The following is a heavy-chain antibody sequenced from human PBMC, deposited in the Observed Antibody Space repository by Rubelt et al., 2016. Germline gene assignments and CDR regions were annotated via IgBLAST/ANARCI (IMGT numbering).Heavy chain of an antibody. CDR3: ARSKYYVRRGYPSPFEN. CDR1: GGSMSTFY. D-gene: IGHD3-22*01. V-gene: IGHV4-59*01. CDR2: IYSSGST. Sequence: QVQLQESGPGLVKPSETLSLTRTVSGGSMSTFYWSWIRQTPEKGLEWIGYIYSSGSTNHNPSLKRRFSISIDTSKNQVSLKLSSVTAADTAVYCCARSKYYVRRGYPSPFENWGQGTLVTVSS. J-gene: IGHJ4*02.